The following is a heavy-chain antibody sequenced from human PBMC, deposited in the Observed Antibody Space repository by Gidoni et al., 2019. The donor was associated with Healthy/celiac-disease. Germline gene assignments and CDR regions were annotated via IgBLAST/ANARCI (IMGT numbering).Heavy chain of an antibody. CDR3: AKRAVATNYGMDV. J-gene: IGHJ6*02. D-gene: IGHD5-12*01. V-gene: IGHV3-23*01. CDR1: GFTFSSYA. CDR2: ISGRGVST. Sequence: EVQLLASGGGLVKPGGSLRLSCAASGFTFSSYALCWVRQSPGKGLEWVSAISGRGVSTYYAESVKGRFTISRDKSKNTLYLQMNSLRAEDTAVYDCAKRAVATNYGMDVWGQGTTVTVSS.